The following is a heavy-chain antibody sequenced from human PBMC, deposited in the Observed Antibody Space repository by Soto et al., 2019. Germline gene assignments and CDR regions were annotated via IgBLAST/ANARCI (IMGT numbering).Heavy chain of an antibody. V-gene: IGHV3-30*18. CDR3: AKKYCSSTSCYFTIDY. D-gene: IGHD2-2*01. CDR1: GFTFSSYG. CDR2: ISYDGNNK. J-gene: IGHJ4*02. Sequence: QVQLVESGGGVVQPGRSLRLSCVASGFTFSSYGMHWVRQAPGKGLEWVAVISYDGNNKYYADSVKGRFTISRDNSKNTLYLQMNSLRAEDTAVYYCAKKYCSSTSCYFTIDYWGQGTLVTVSS.